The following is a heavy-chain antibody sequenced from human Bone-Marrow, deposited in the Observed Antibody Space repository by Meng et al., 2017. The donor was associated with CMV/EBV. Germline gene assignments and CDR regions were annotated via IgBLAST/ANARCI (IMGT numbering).Heavy chain of an antibody. J-gene: IGHJ3*02. CDR1: GFRFSSFW. V-gene: IGHV3-74*03. CDR3: ARDGGRGSAGAFDI. Sequence: GESLKISCVASGFRFSSFWMSWVRQAPGKGLVWVSRITSDGSSITYADSVKGRFTSSRDNAKNTLYLQMNSLRAEDTAVYYCARDGGRGSAGAFDIWGQGKMVTLSS. D-gene: IGHD1-26*01. CDR2: ITSDGSSI.